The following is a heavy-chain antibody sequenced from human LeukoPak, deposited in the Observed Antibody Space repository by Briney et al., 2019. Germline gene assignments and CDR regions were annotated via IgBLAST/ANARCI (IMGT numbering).Heavy chain of an antibody. V-gene: IGHV4-4*07. Sequence: PSETLSLTCTVSGGSISSYYWSWILQPAGKGLEWIGRIYTSGSTTYNPSLNSRVTMSVDTSKNQFSLRLSSVNAADTAVYFCAREGTSGGLNWLDPWGQGTLVTVSS. J-gene: IGHJ5*02. CDR2: IYTSGST. CDR1: GGSISSYY. CDR3: AREGTSGGLNWLDP. D-gene: IGHD3-10*01.